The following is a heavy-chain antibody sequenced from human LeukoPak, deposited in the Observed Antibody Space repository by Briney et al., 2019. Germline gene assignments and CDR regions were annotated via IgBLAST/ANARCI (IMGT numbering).Heavy chain of an antibody. CDR1: GFTFSSNW. Sequence: SGGSLRLSCAASGFTFSSNWMSWVRQAPGKGLEWVANIKQDGSEKYYVDSVKGRFTISRDNAKNSLYLQMNSLRAEDTAVYYCARGRYWGQGTLVTVSS. J-gene: IGHJ4*02. CDR3: ARGRY. V-gene: IGHV3-7*01. CDR2: IKQDGSEK.